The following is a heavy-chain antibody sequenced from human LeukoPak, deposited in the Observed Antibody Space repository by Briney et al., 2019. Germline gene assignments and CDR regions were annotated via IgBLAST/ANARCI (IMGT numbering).Heavy chain of an antibody. CDR3: ARGSIAYYYMDV. V-gene: IGHV4-61*02. D-gene: IGHD3-22*01. Sequence: SETLSLTCTVSGGSITSGDYYWSWLRQPAGKGLEWIGRIYLGGSSSYNPSLKSRVTISADTSKNQFSLILSSVTAADTALYYCARGSIAYYYMDVWGKGTTVTISS. J-gene: IGHJ6*03. CDR1: GGSITSGDYY. CDR2: IYLGGSS.